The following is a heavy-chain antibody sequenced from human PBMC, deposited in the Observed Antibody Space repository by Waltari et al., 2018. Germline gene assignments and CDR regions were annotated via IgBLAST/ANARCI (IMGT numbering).Heavy chain of an antibody. D-gene: IGHD3-16*01. CDR2: INHGGGT. CDR1: GGSXSVYY. Sequence: QLQQWGAGVLKPAETLXLTCAVHGGSXSVYYWTWIRQSPGKGLEWIGQINHGGGTDXHPSLKSRLTMSXDMXKNXXXLXLSAVTAAXXAVYXCARVLMRVVXGDAFDIXGQGTVVTVXS. V-gene: IGHV4-34*01. CDR3: ARVLMRVVXGDAFDI. J-gene: IGHJ3*02.